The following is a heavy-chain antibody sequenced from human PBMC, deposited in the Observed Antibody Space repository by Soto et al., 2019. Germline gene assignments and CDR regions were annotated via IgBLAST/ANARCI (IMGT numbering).Heavy chain of an antibody. CDR3: AKDLYSNYGDAFDI. CDR1: GFTFDDYA. Sequence: SLRRSCAASGFTFDDYAMHCCRQAPGKGLEWVSGISWNSDNIVYADFVKGRFTISRDNAKNSLYLQMNSLRAEDTALYYCAKDLYSNYGDAFDIWGQGTMVTVSS. V-gene: IGHV3-9*01. D-gene: IGHD4-4*01. J-gene: IGHJ3*02. CDR2: ISWNSDNI.